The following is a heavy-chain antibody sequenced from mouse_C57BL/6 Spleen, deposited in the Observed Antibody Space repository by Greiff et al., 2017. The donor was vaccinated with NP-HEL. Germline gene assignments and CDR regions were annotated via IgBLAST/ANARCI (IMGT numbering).Heavy chain of an antibody. Sequence: DVMLVESEGGLVQPGSSMKLSCTASGFTFSDYYMAWVRQVPEKGLEWVANINYDGSSTYYLDSLKSRFIISRDNAKNILYLQMSSLKSEDTATYYCARVYSNYLAYWGQGTLVTVSA. J-gene: IGHJ3*01. CDR2: INYDGSST. CDR1: GFTFSDYY. D-gene: IGHD2-5*01. CDR3: ARVYSNYLAY. V-gene: IGHV5-16*01.